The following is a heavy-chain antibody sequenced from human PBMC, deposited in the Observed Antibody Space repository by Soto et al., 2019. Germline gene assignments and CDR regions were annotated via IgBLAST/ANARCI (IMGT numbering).Heavy chain of an antibody. D-gene: IGHD2-21*01. J-gene: IGHJ4*02. Sequence: GSLRLSCAPCGLSLKNYPICWVRPAAGKGLDWVACIIGRAGQTCYGVSVEGRFTITRDKTRNTLYLQRNSLTAEDTAVYFCAKHMNSVPHKPAMDYWGQGTQVTVTS. CDR3: AKHMNSVPHKPAMDY. CDR1: GLSLKNYP. V-gene: IGHV3-23*01. CDR2: IIGRAGQT.